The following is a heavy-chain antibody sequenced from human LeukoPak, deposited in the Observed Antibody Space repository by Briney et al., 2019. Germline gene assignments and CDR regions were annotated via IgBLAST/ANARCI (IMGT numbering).Heavy chain of an antibody. V-gene: IGHV3-23*01. Sequence: QPGGSLRLSCAASGFTFSSYAMSWVRQAPGKGLEWVSAISGSGGSTYYADSVKGRFTISRDNSKNTLYLQMNSLRAEDTAVYYCAKASGGQQLTRPSYYFDYWGQGTPVTVSS. J-gene: IGHJ4*02. CDR3: AKASGGQQLTRPSYYFDY. CDR2: ISGSGGST. D-gene: IGHD6-13*01. CDR1: GFTFSSYA.